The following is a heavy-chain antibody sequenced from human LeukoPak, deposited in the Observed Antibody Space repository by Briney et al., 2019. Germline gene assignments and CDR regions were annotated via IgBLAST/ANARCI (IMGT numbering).Heavy chain of an antibody. CDR3: AREPHLVGAHFDY. D-gene: IGHD1-26*01. CDR2: ISAYNGNT. J-gene: IGHJ4*02. CDR1: GFNFTSYG. V-gene: IGHV1-18*01. Sequence: ASVKVSCKASGFNFTSYGISWVRQTPGQGLEWMGLISAYNGNTKYAQKFQGRVTMTTDTSTSTAYMELGSLRSDDTAVYYCAREPHLVGAHFDYWGQGTLVTVSS.